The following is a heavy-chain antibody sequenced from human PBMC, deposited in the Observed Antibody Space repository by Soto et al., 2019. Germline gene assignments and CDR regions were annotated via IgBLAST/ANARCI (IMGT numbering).Heavy chain of an antibody. CDR2: ISYDGSNK. CDR1: GFTFSSYG. Sequence: QVQLVESGGGVVQPGRSLRLSCAASGFTFSSYGMHWVRQAPGKGLEWVAVISYDGSNKYYADSMKGRFTISRDNSKNTLYLQMNSLRAEDTAMYYCAKSDAIDIVLISGYWGQGTLDTVSS. J-gene: IGHJ4*02. CDR3: AKSDAIDIVLISGY. D-gene: IGHD2-8*01. V-gene: IGHV3-30*18.